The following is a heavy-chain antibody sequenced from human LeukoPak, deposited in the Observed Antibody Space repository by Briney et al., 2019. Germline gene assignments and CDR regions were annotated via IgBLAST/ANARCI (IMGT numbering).Heavy chain of an antibody. Sequence: SVKVSCKASGGTFTSYAISWVRQAPGQGLEWMGGIIPIFGTANYAQKFQGRVTITADESTSTAYMELSSLRSEDTAVYYCARGRTRYCSSTSCPFDYWGQGTLVTVSS. D-gene: IGHD2-2*01. V-gene: IGHV1-69*01. CDR1: GGTFTSYA. CDR3: ARGRTRYCSSTSCPFDY. CDR2: IIPIFGTA. J-gene: IGHJ4*02.